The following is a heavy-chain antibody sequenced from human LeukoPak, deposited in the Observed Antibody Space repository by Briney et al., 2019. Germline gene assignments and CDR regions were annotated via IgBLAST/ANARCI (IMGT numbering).Heavy chain of an antibody. CDR2: VSGNGYTT. CDR3: ARDSSTTNYYYGTDV. CDR1: GFSFSSYT. Sequence: SGGSLRLSCAASGFSFSSYTMHWVRQAPGKGLEYVAAVSGNGYTTYYAKSLKGRFTISRDNSKNTLYLQMGSLRAEDMAVYYCARDSSTTNYYYGTDVWGQGTTVTVSS. D-gene: IGHD2-2*01. J-gene: IGHJ6*02. V-gene: IGHV3-64*01.